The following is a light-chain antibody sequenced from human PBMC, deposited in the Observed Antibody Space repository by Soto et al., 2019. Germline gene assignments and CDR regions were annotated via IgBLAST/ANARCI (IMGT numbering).Light chain of an antibody. CDR3: SSYTISSTYV. V-gene: IGLV2-14*01. J-gene: IGLJ1*01. Sequence: QSALTQPASVSGSPGQSIAISCTGTSSDVGGYNYVSWYQQHPGKAPKLLINDVSNRPSGVSSRFSGSKSCNTASLTISGLQAEYEADYYCSSYTISSTYVFGTGTKLTVL. CDR1: SSDVGGYNY. CDR2: DVS.